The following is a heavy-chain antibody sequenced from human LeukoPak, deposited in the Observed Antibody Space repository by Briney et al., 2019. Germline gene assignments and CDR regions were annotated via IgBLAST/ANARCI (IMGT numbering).Heavy chain of an antibody. CDR3: ARDTGDSGGASFDY. Sequence: HPGGSLRLSCAASGFTFSSYAMSWVRQAPGKGLEWVSAISGNGGNTYYADSVKGRFTISRDNSKNTLYLQMNSLRAEDTAVYYCARDTGDSGGASFDYWGQGTLVTVSS. CDR2: ISGNGGNT. CDR1: GFTFSSYA. D-gene: IGHD1-26*01. V-gene: IGHV3-23*01. J-gene: IGHJ4*02.